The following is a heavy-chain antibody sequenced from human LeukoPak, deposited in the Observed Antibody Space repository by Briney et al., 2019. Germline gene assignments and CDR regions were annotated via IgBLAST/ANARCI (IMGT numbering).Heavy chain of an antibody. J-gene: IGHJ4*02. CDR1: GYSCANYW. CDR3: ARGLTSFDY. V-gene: IGHV5-51*01. D-gene: IGHD3-9*01. CDR2: IYPGDSDT. Sequence: HGESLKISGNSSGYSCANYWIAWVRQTPGKGLEWMGIIYPGDSDTRYSPSFQGQVTISADKSFSTAYLQWSSLKASDTAIYYCARGLTSFDYWAQGTLVTVSS.